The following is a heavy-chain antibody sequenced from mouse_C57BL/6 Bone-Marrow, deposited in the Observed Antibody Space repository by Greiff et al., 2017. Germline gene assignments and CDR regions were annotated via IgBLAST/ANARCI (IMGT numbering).Heavy chain of an antibody. Sequence: EVKVVESGGGLVKPGGSLKLSCAASGFTFSSYAMSWVRQTPEKRLEWVATISDGGSYTYYPDNVKGRFTISRDNAKNNLYLQMSHLKSEDTAMYYCARGGGYDRGTFDYWGQGTTLTVSS. J-gene: IGHJ2*01. V-gene: IGHV5-4*03. CDR1: GFTFSSYA. CDR3: ARGGGYDRGTFDY. D-gene: IGHD2-2*01. CDR2: ISDGGSYT.